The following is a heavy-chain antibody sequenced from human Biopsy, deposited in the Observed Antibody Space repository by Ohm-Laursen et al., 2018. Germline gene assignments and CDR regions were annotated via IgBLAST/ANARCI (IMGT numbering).Heavy chain of an antibody. Sequence: GTLSLTCTLSGYSIIPSGPENWSWIRQPPGQGLQYIGFIYSGGNTNYNPSLRSRVTMSVDTSKNQFSLRLNSVTAADTAVYYCARGSNWNDWSFDYWGQGTVVTVPS. D-gene: IGHD1-20*01. CDR1: GYSIIPSGPEN. CDR2: IYSGGNT. CDR3: ARGSNWNDWSFDY. J-gene: IGHJ4*02. V-gene: IGHV4-61*01.